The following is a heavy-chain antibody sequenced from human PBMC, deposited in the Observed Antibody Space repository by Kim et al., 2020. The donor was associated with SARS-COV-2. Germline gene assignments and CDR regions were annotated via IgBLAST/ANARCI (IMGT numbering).Heavy chain of an antibody. CDR3: ARDLSTARGLLLPAEKGSYNWFDP. V-gene: IGHV4-4*07. Sequence: SETLSLTCTVSGGSISSYYWSWIRQPAGKGLEWIGRIYTSGSTNYNPSLKSRVTMSVDTSKNQFSLKLSSVTAADTAVYYCARDLSTARGLLLPAEKGSYNWFDPWGQGTLVTVSS. D-gene: IGHD2-2*01. CDR1: GGSISSYY. J-gene: IGHJ5*02. CDR2: IYTSGST.